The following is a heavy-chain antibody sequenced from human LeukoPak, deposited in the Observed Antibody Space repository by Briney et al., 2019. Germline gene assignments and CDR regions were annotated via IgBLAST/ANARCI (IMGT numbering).Heavy chain of an antibody. CDR3: ARTPLYYGMDV. J-gene: IGHJ6*02. V-gene: IGHV4-34*01. Sequence: PSETLSLTCAVYGGSFSGYYWSWIRQPPGKGLEWIGEINHSGSTNYNPPLKSRVTISVDTSKNQFSLKLSSVTAADTAVYYCARTPLYYGMDVWGQGTTVTVSS. CDR2: INHSGST. CDR1: GGSFSGYY.